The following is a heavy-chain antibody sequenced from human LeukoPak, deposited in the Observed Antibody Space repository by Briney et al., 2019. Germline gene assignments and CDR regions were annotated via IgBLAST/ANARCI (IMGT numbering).Heavy chain of an antibody. Sequence: GGSLRLSCAASGFSFSSYSMNWVRQAPGKGLEWVSSISSSSSYIYYADSVKGRFTISRDNAKNSLYLQMNSLRAEDTAVYYCARPLRTTVTTFDYWGQGTLVTVPS. CDR2: ISSSSSYI. D-gene: IGHD4-17*01. CDR3: ARPLRTTVTTFDY. V-gene: IGHV3-21*01. CDR1: GFSFSSYS. J-gene: IGHJ4*02.